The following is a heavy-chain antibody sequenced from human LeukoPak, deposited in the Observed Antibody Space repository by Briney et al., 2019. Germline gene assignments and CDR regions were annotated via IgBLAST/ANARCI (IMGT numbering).Heavy chain of an antibody. CDR2: INHGGST. D-gene: IGHD6-19*01. Sequence: SETLSLTCAVYGGSFSGYYWSWIRQPPGKGLEWIGEINHGGSTNYNPSLKSRVTISVDTSKNQFSLKLSSVTAADTAVYYCARARPYSSGWYYQEWFDPWGQGTLVTVSS. J-gene: IGHJ5*02. CDR1: GGSFSGYY. V-gene: IGHV4-34*01. CDR3: ARARPYSSGWYYQEWFDP.